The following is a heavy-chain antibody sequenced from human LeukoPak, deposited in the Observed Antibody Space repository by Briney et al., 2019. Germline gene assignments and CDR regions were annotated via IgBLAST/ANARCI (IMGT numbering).Heavy chain of an antibody. J-gene: IGHJ6*02. V-gene: IGHV1-18*01. D-gene: IGHD2-2*01. Sequence: ASVKVSCKASGYTFTSYGISWVRQAPGQGLEWMGWISAYNGNTNYAQKLQGRVTMTTDTSTSTAYMELRSLRSDDTAVYYCARDHIVVVPAAMTYYYYGMDVWGQGTTVTVSS. CDR2: ISAYNGNT. CDR1: GYTFTSYG. CDR3: ARDHIVVVPAAMTYYYYGMDV.